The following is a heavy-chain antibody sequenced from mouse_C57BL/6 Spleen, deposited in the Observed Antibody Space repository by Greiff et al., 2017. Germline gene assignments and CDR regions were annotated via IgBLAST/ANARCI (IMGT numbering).Heavy chain of an antibody. CDR1: GYTFTSYW. CDR3: ARNDYYSRGADY. Sequence: VKLMESGAELVKPGASVKLSCKASGYTFTSYWMHWVKQRPGQGLEWIGMIHPNSGSTNYNEKFKSKATLTVDKSSSTAYMQLSSLTSEDSAVYYGARNDYYSRGADYWGQGTTLTVSS. CDR2: IHPNSGST. D-gene: IGHD1-1*01. J-gene: IGHJ2*01. V-gene: IGHV1-64*01.